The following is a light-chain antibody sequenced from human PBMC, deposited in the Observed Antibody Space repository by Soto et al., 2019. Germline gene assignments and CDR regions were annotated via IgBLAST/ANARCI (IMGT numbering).Light chain of an antibody. CDR3: QQSYSTPRT. CDR2: AAS. J-gene: IGKJ5*01. V-gene: IGKV1-39*01. Sequence: DIQMTQSPSSLAASVGDRVTITCRSSQSIRSYLNWYQQKPGKAHKLRIYAASSLQSGVPSRFSASGSGTDFTLTISSLQPEDFATYYCQQSYSTPRTFGQGTRGEIK. CDR1: QSIRSY.